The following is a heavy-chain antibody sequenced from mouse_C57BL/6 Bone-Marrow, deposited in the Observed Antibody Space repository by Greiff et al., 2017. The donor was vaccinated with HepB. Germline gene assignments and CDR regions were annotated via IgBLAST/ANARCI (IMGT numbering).Heavy chain of an antibody. CDR3: VKNRRQLRLGYFDY. J-gene: IGHJ2*01. D-gene: IGHD3-2*02. V-gene: IGHV2-5*01. CDR1: GFSLTSYG. CDR2: IWRGGGT. Sequence: QVQLKGPGPGLVQPPQSPSITCPVPGFSLTSYGLHWGRQSPGKGLEWLGVIWRGGGTDYNAAFMSRLSITKDNPKSQVFNKMNSQQADDTAVYYCVKNRRQLRLGYFDYWGQGTTLTVSS.